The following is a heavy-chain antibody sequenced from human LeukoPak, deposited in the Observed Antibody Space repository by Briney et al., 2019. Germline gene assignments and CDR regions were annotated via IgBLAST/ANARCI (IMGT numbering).Heavy chain of an antibody. Sequence: GGSLRLSCAASGFIFSSYGMHWVRQAPGKGLEWVAFIRYDGSDKYYADSVKGRFTISRDNAKNSLYLQMNSLRAEDTAVYYCASERGYSYGLTDYWGQGTLVTVSS. V-gene: IGHV3-30*02. CDR2: IRYDGSDK. J-gene: IGHJ4*02. CDR1: GFIFSSYG. CDR3: ASERGYSYGLTDY. D-gene: IGHD5-18*01.